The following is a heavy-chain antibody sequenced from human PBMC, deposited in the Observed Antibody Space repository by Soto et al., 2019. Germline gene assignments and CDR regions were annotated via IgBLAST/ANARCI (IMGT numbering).Heavy chain of an antibody. J-gene: IGHJ6*02. Sequence: EVQLVESGGGLVKPGGSLRLSCAASGFTFSNAWMSWVRQAPGKGLEWVGRIKSKTDGGTTDYAAPVKGRFTISRDDSKNTLYLQMNSLKTEDTAVYYCTTGPMRYYYYYGMDVWGQGPTVTVSS. CDR1: GFTFSNAW. V-gene: IGHV3-15*01. D-gene: IGHD2-2*01. CDR2: IKSKTDGGTT. CDR3: TTGPMRYYYYYGMDV.